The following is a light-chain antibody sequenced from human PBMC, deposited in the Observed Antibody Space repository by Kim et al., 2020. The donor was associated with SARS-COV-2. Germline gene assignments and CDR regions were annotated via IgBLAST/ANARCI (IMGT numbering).Light chain of an antibody. J-gene: IGKJ4*01. Sequence: LSPGDRATLSCKASQNVNNYLAWYQQKPGQPPRLLLYDVSNRATGIPARFSGTGSGTDFTLTISSLEPEDFAVYYCQHRKNWPVTFGGGTKVDIK. CDR2: DVS. CDR1: QNVNNY. V-gene: IGKV3-11*01. CDR3: QHRKNWPVT.